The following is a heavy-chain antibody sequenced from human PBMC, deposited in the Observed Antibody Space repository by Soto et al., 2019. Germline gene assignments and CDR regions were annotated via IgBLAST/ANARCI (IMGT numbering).Heavy chain of an antibody. CDR2: ISAYNGNT. V-gene: IGHV1-18*01. J-gene: IGHJ4*02. Sequence: NLDCKTAGYAFSIYRISWRRQAPGQGLEWMGWISAYNGNTNYAQKFQGRVTMTRDTSASTAYMELSSLRSDDTAVYYCARDLGGCPDYRGQGTLVPVSS. CDR3: ARDLGGCPDY. CDR1: GYAFSIYR.